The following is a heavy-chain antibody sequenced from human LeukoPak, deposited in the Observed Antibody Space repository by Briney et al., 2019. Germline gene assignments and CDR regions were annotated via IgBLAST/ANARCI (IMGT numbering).Heavy chain of an antibody. V-gene: IGHV3-30*02. CDR3: AKDGSWACTD. Sequence: GGSLRLSRAASGFTFSRNGIHWVCQGPGKGLEWVSYIAHHGSNKYYADSVKGRFTISRDNSKRTLYLQMNSLRADDTAVYYCAKDGSWACTDWGQGTLVTVSS. CDR2: IAHHGSNK. D-gene: IGHD3-10*01. CDR1: GFTFSRNG. J-gene: IGHJ4*02.